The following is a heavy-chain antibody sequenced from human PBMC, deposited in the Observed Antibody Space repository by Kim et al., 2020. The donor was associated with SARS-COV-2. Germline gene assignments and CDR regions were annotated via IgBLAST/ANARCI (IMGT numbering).Heavy chain of an antibody. Sequence: AGSVNGRFTISRDSSKNMVYLRMNNLRVDDTAIYYCAKGLGSNEVGATLSTWGQGTLVTVSS. D-gene: IGHD1-26*01. J-gene: IGHJ4*02. CDR3: AKGLGSNEVGATLST. V-gene: IGHV3-23*01.